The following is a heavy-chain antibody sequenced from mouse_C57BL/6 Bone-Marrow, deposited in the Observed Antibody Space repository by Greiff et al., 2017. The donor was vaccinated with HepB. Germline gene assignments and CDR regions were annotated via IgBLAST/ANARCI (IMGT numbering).Heavy chain of an antibody. V-gene: IGHV5-17*01. CDR2: ISSGSSTI. CDR3: ARRDGSSPYWYFDV. CDR1: GFTFSDYG. D-gene: IGHD1-1*01. Sequence: EVKLMESGGGLVKPGGSLKLSCAASGFTFSDYGMHWVRQAPEKGLEWVAYISSGSSTIYYADTVQGRFTISRDNAKNTLFLQMTSLRSEDTAMYYCARRDGSSPYWYFDVWGTGTTVTVSS. J-gene: IGHJ1*03.